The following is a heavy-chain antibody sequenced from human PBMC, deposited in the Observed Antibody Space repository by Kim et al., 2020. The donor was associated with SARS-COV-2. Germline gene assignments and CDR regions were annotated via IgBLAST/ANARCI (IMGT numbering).Heavy chain of an antibody. Sequence: ASVKVSCKASGYTFTGYYMHWVRQAPGQGLEWMGWINPNSGGTNYAQKFQGRVTMTRDTSISTAYMELSRLRSDDTAVYYCARAVAAAGTFAEDYWGQGTLVTVSS. J-gene: IGHJ4*02. CDR1: GYTFTGYY. D-gene: IGHD6-13*01. CDR2: INPNSGGT. V-gene: IGHV1-2*02. CDR3: ARAVAAAGTFAEDY.